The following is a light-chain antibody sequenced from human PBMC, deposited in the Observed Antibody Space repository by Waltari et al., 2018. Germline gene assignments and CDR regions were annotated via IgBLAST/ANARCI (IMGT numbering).Light chain of an antibody. Sequence: QSALTQPASVSGSPGQSLTISCTGTSSDVGGYNYVSWYQQHPGKAPKLMIYDVSNRPPGVSNRFSGSKSGNTASLTISGLQAEDEADYYCSSYISSSTLELFGGGTSLTVL. J-gene: IGLJ2*01. CDR2: DVS. CDR3: SSYISSSTLEL. V-gene: IGLV2-14*03. CDR1: SSDVGGYNY.